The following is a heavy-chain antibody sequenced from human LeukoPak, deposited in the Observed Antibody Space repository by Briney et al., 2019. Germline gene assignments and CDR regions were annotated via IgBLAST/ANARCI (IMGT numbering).Heavy chain of an antibody. Sequence: GGSLRLSCSASGFTLRSYAMGWVRQAPGKGLEWVSAISDTGDKTYYADSVKGRFTTSRDNSRNTLYLQMSRLRAEDTALFYCAKMTDSTPYSSGTFDSWGQGTLVTVSS. J-gene: IGHJ4*02. CDR3: AKMTDSTPYSSGTFDS. CDR1: GFTLRSYA. CDR2: ISDTGDKT. V-gene: IGHV3-23*01. D-gene: IGHD3-10*01.